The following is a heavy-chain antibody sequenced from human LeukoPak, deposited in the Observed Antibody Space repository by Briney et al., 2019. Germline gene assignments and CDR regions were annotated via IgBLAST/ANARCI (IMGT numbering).Heavy chain of an antibody. Sequence: PSETLSLTCAVSGGSISSGGYSWSWIRQPPGKGLEWIGEINHSGSTNYNPSLKSRVTISVDTSKNQFSLKLSSVTAADTAVYYCARVDYDFWSGYYRRPQFDYWGQGTLVTVSS. V-gene: IGHV4-30-2*01. CDR1: GGSISSGGYS. CDR3: ARVDYDFWSGYYRRPQFDY. J-gene: IGHJ4*02. D-gene: IGHD3-3*01. CDR2: INHSGST.